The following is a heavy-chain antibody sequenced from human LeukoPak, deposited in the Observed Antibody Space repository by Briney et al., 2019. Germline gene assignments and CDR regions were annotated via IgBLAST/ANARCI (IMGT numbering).Heavy chain of an antibody. J-gene: IGHJ3*02. CDR2: ISAYNNIS. CDR1: GYTFSNYG. V-gene: IGHV1-18*01. D-gene: IGHD6-13*01. CDR3: ARILRQQLNNAFDI. Sequence: ASVKVSCKTSGYTFSNYGISWVRQVPGQGLEWMGWISAYNNISHYAQKLQGRVTMTTDTSTSTAYMELRSLRSDDTAVYYCARILRQQLNNAFDIWGQGTMVTVSS.